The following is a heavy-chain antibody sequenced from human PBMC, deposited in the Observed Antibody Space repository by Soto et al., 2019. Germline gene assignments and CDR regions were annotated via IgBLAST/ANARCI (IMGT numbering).Heavy chain of an antibody. CDR3: ARGGYGGYAR. J-gene: IGHJ4*02. V-gene: IGHV4-34*01. D-gene: IGHD5-12*01. CDR1: GGSFSGYY. Sequence: QVQLQQWGAGRLKPSETLSLTYAVYGGSFSGYYWSWIRQPPGKGLGWIGEINHCGSTNYNPSLKTRVTISVDTSKNEFSLMLSSVTAADTAVYYCARGGYGGYARWVQGTLVTVSS. CDR2: INHCGST.